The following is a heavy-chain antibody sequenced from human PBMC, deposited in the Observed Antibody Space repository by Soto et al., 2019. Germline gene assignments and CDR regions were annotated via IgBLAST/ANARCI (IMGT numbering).Heavy chain of an antibody. CDR3: AGRWGEGRVDY. CDR1: GASISSSNW. CDR2: IYHSGST. Sequence: QVQLQESGPGLVKPSGTLSLTCAVSGASISSSNWWSWVRQPPGKGLEWIGEIYHSGSTNYNPSLTSRVTTPVDKSRNQFSRKLSSVTAADTAVYYCAGRWGEGRVDYWGQGTLVTVSS. D-gene: IGHD3-10*01. V-gene: IGHV4-4*02. J-gene: IGHJ4*02.